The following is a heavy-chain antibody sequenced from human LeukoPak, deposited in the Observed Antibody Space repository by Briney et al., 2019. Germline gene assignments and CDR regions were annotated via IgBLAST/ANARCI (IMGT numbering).Heavy chain of an antibody. V-gene: IGHV4-59*08. D-gene: IGHD1-26*01. J-gene: IGHJ4*02. CDR3: ARHISSGGTYAHFDY. CDR1: GSMYNYY. CDR2: IHYNGIT. Sequence: SETLSLTCTVSGSMYNYYWSWIRQPPGKGLEWIGYIHYNGITNYSPSLKSRVTMSLDTSKNQVSLKSNSVSAADTAVYYCARHISSGGTYAHFDYWGQGTLVTVSS.